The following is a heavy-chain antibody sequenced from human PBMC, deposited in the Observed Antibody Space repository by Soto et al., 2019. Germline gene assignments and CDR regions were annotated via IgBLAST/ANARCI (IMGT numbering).Heavy chain of an antibody. CDR2: IYYSGST. D-gene: IGHD3-16*01. V-gene: IGHV4-30-4*01. Sequence: QVQLQETGPGLVKPSQTLSLTCTVSGGSISSGDYYWSWIRQPPGKGLEWIGYIYYSGSTYYNPSLKSRVTISVDTSKNQFSLKQSSVTAADTAVYYCARGAPGYYDYVWGSPDYYYYGMDVWGQGTTVTVSS. CDR3: ARGAPGYYDYVWGSPDYYYYGMDV. CDR1: GGSISSGDYY. J-gene: IGHJ6*02.